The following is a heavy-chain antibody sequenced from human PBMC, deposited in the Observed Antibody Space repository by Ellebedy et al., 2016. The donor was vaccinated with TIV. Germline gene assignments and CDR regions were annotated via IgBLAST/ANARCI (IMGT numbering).Heavy chain of an antibody. CDR1: GFILSTYA. CDR2: ISYDGSYK. D-gene: IGHD3-3*01. J-gene: IGHJ4*02. V-gene: IGHV3-30-3*01. CDR3: ARLSIY. Sequence: GESLKISCAASGFILSTYAMHWVRQAPGKGLEWVAFISYDGSYKYYADSVKGRFTISRDNSKNTLYLQMNSLRAEDTAVYYCARLSIYWGQGTLVTVSS.